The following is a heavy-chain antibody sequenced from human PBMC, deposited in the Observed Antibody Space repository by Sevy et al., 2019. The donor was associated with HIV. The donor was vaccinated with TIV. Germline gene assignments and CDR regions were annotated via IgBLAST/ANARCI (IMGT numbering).Heavy chain of an antibody. V-gene: IGHV3-15*06. Sequence: GGSLRLSCAASGFTFSNSFMSWARQAPGRGLEWVGPITRKIDGETTLYAAPVKGRFTISRDDSRNTMYLQMDSLKIEDTAMYYCGTGDAYDVSGQGTTVTVSS. CDR1: GFTFSNSF. D-gene: IGHD7-27*01. CDR3: GTGDAYDV. J-gene: IGHJ3*01. CDR2: ITRKIDGETT.